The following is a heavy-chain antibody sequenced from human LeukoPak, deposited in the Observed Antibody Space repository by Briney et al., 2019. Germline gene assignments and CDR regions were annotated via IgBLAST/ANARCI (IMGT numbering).Heavy chain of an antibody. CDR1: GFTFDDYA. V-gene: IGHV3-9*01. J-gene: IGHJ6*02. D-gene: IGHD2-15*01. Sequence: PGRPLRLSCAASGFTFDDYAMHWVRQAPGKGLEWVSGISWNSGSIGYADSVKGRFTISRDNAKNSLYLQMNSLRAEDTALYYRAGEGIGDSYYGMDVWGQGTTVTVSS. CDR2: ISWNSGSI. CDR3: AGEGIGDSYYGMDV.